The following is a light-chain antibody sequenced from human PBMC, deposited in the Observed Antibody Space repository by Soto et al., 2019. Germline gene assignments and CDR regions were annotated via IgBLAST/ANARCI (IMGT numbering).Light chain of an antibody. Sequence: QSALTQPPSASGSPGQSVTISCTGTSSDVGAYNYVSWYQHHPGNAPKLMIYEVNKRFSGFPDRFSGSKSGNTASLTVSGLQPEDEADYYCTSHAGTISFPYVFGTGTKLTVL. CDR2: EVN. V-gene: IGLV2-8*01. CDR3: TSHAGTISFPYV. J-gene: IGLJ1*01. CDR1: SSDVGAYNY.